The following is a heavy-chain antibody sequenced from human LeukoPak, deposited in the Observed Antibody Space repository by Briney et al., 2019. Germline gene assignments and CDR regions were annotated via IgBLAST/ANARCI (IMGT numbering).Heavy chain of an antibody. Sequence: GWSLRLSCAASGFTFSSYAMSWVRQAPGKGLEWVSAISGSGGSTYYADSVKGRFTISRDNSKNTLYLQMNSLRAEDTAVYYCAKARITIFGVVDFPSDYWGQGTLVTVSS. D-gene: IGHD3-3*01. CDR3: AKARITIFGVVDFPSDY. V-gene: IGHV3-23*01. CDR1: GFTFSSYA. CDR2: ISGSGGST. J-gene: IGHJ4*02.